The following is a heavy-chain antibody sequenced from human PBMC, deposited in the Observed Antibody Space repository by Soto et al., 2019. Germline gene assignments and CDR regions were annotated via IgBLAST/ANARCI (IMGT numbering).Heavy chain of an antibody. V-gene: IGHV4-59*08. J-gene: IGHJ6*03. CDR3: ARRWGSYYGSGSYHGAYYYYMDV. CDR1: GGSISSYY. D-gene: IGHD3-10*01. CDR2: IYYSGST. Sequence: SETLSLTCTVSGGSISSYYWSWIRQPPGKGLEWIGYIYYSGSTNYNPSLKSRVTISVDTSKNQFSLKLSSVTAADTAVYYCARRWGSYYGSGSYHGAYYYYMDVWGKRTTVTVSS.